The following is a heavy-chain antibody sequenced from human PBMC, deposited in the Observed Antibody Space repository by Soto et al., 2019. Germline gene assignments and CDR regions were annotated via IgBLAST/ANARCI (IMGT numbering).Heavy chain of an antibody. J-gene: IGHJ6*02. Sequence: PGGSLRLSCAASGFTFSSYWMSWVRQAPGKGLEWVANIKQDGSEKYYVDSVKGRFTISRDNAKNSLYLQMNSLRAEDTAVYYCARVVVVAATAYYYGMDVWGQGTTVTVSS. CDR1: GFTFSSYW. CDR3: ARVVVVAATAYYYGMDV. D-gene: IGHD2-15*01. CDR2: IKQDGSEK. V-gene: IGHV3-7*04.